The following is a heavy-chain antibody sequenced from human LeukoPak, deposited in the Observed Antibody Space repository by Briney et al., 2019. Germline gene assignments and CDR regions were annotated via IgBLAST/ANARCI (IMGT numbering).Heavy chain of an antibody. CDR1: GGTFSSYA. CDR2: IIPILGIA. CDR3: AIVVPSGSYYALDY. D-gene: IGHD1-26*01. J-gene: IGHJ4*02. V-gene: IGHV1-69*04. Sequence: SVKVSCKASGGTFSSYAISWVRQAPGQGLEWMGRIIPILGIANYAQKFQGRVTITADKSTSTAYMELSSLRSEDTAVYYCAIVVPSGSYYALDYWGQGTLVTVSS.